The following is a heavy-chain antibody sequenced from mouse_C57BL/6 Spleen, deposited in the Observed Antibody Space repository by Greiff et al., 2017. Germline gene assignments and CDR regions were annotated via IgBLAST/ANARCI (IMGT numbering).Heavy chain of an antibody. J-gene: IGHJ2*01. V-gene: IGHV1-82*01. CDR3: AREAGTGGIDY. CDR2: IYPGDGDT. D-gene: IGHD6-1*01. Sequence: VQLQQSGPELVKPGASVKISCKPSGYAFSSSWMNWVKQRPGKGLEWIGRIYPGDGDTNYNGKFKGKATLTADKSSSTAYMQLSSLTSEDSAVYFCAREAGTGGIDYWGQGTTLTVSS. CDR1: GYAFSSSW.